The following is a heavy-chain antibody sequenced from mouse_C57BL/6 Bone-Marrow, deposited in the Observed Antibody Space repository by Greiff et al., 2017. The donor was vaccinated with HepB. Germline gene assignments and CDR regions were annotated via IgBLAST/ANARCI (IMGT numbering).Heavy chain of an antibody. J-gene: IGHJ3*01. V-gene: IGHV1-69*01. D-gene: IGHD1-1*01. Sequence: QVHVKQPGAELVMPGASVKLSCKASGYTFTSYWMHWVKQRPGQGLEWIGEIDPSDSYTNYNQKFKGKSTLTVDKSSSTAYMQLSSLTSEDSAVYYCASLRGPYYYGSSYWFAYWGQGTLVTVSA. CDR2: IDPSDSYT. CDR1: GYTFTSYW. CDR3: ASLRGPYYYGSSYWFAY.